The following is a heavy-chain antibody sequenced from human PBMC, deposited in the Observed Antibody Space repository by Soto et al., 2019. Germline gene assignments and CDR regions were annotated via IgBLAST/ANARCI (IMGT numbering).Heavy chain of an antibody. V-gene: IGHV3-11*01. D-gene: IGHD6-6*01. CDR3: ARVGANKVCTIAPRQKGSYVDY. CDR2: INSLGTTI. J-gene: IGHJ4*02. CDR1: GFTFSDYY. Sequence: QVQLVESGGDLVRPGGSLRLSCAASGFTFSDYYMSWIRQTPGKGLEWVSSINSLGTTIYDADSVKGRFTISSDNAKNSLYWEMNNLRAEDTAVYYCARVGANKVCTIAPRQKGSYVDYWGQGTLVTVSS.